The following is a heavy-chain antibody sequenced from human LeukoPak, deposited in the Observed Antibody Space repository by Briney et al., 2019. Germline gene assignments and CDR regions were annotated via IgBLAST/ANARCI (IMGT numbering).Heavy chain of an antibody. Sequence: PGGSLRLSCVASGFTFSSHGMHWVRQAPGKGLEWVAVTWYDGSTKYYADSVKGRFTISRDNSKNTLSLEMNSLRADDTAVYYCARDGEYCGGDCFIFDYWGQGTLVTVSS. J-gene: IGHJ4*02. CDR1: GFTFSSHG. CDR2: TWYDGSTK. CDR3: ARDGEYCGGDCFIFDY. V-gene: IGHV3-33*01. D-gene: IGHD2-21*02.